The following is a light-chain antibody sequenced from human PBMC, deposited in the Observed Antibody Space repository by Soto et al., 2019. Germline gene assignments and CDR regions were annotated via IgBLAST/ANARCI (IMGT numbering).Light chain of an antibody. CDR3: QQRSKWLT. CDR2: DAS. J-gene: IGKJ4*01. CDR1: QSVSTF. Sequence: EVVLTQSPATLSLSPGEGATLSCRASQSVSTFVAWYQQKPGQAPRLLIYDASNRAPGIPARFSGSGSGTDFTFTISSLEPEDFAVYYCQQRSKWLTFGGGTKVDIK. V-gene: IGKV3-11*01.